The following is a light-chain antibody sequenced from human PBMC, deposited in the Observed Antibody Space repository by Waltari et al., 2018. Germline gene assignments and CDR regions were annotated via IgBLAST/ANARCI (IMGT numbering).Light chain of an antibody. CDR2: KAS. CDR3: YSAADNSLV. J-gene: IGLJ2*01. V-gene: IGLV3-27*01. CDR1: VLAKKS. Sequence: SYELTQPSSVSVSPGQTARTTCSGDVLAKKSARWFQQKPGQAPLGGIYKASDRPPGLPERFSGSSSGTTVTLTVSGAQVDDEADYYCYSAADNSLVFGGGTKLTVL.